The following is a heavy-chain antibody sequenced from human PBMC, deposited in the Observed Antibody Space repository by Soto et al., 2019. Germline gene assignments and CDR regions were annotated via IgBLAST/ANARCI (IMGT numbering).Heavy chain of an antibody. J-gene: IGHJ6*02. CDR1: GYTFTSYA. CDR2: INAGNGNT. D-gene: IGHD2-2*01. CDR3: AREKVVPAALYYYYGMDV. Sequence: GASVKVSCKASGYTFTSYAMHWVRQAPGQRLEWMGWINAGNGNTKYSQKFQGRVTITRDTSASTAYMELSSLRSEDTAVCYCAREKVVPAALYYYYGMDVWGQGTRVTVSS. V-gene: IGHV1-3*01.